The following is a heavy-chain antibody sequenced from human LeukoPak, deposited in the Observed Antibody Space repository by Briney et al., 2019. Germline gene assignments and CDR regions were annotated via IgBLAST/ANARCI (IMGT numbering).Heavy chain of an antibody. D-gene: IGHD4-23*01. CDR2: ISGNGDRT. CDR1: GFTFSSYA. Sequence: GGSLRLSCAASGFTFSSYAMSWVRQAPGKGLEWVSAISGNGDRTYYADSVKGRFTISRDNSKNTLYQQMNSLRAEDTAVYYCAKPLYGGNSAVLDYWGQGTLVTVSS. V-gene: IGHV3-23*01. J-gene: IGHJ4*02. CDR3: AKPLYGGNSAVLDY.